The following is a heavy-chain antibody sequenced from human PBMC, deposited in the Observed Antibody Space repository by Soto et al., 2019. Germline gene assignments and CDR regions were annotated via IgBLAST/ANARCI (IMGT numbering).Heavy chain of an antibody. CDR1: GFTFSSDW. J-gene: IGHJ4*02. CDR2: IDMDGSST. Sequence: GGSLRLSCAASGFTFSSDWMHWVRQAAGKGLVWVSRIDMDGSSTNYADSVKGRFTISRDNAKNTLYLQMNSLRADDTAVYYCARGPRGLYGNDYWGQGALVTVSS. CDR3: ARGPRGLYGNDY. D-gene: IGHD2-8*01. V-gene: IGHV3-74*01.